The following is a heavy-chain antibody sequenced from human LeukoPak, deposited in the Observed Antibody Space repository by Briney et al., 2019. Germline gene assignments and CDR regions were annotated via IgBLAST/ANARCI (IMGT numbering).Heavy chain of an antibody. CDR2: INRDGRST. Sequence: GGSLRLSCAASGFTFSSDWMHWVRQAPGKGLVWVSRINRDGRSTTYADSVKGRFTISRDNAKNTLYLQMNSLRAEDTAVYYCARQPDYWGQGTLVTVSS. J-gene: IGHJ4*02. CDR1: GFTFSSDW. V-gene: IGHV3-74*01. D-gene: IGHD1-14*01. CDR3: ARQPDY.